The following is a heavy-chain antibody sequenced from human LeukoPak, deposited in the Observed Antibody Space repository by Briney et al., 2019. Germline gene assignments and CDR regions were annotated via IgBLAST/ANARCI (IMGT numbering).Heavy chain of an antibody. V-gene: IGHV3-23*01. CDR3: AKGGVVVGVDY. Sequence: GGSLRLSCAASGFTFSSYVMSWVRLAPGKGLEWVSTISGSGGSTYYADSVKGRFTISRDKSKNTLYLQMNSLRAEDTAVYYCAKGGVVVGVDYWGQGTLVTVSS. CDR1: GFTFSSYV. D-gene: IGHD2-15*01. CDR2: ISGSGGST. J-gene: IGHJ4*02.